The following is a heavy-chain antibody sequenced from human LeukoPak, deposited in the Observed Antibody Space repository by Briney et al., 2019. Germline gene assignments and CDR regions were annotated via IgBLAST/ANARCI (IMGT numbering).Heavy chain of an antibody. CDR2: IYYSGST. CDR1: GGSINSDGYY. J-gene: IGHJ6*02. CDR3: ASLDYYYYGMDV. Sequence: SQTLSLTCNVSGGSINSDGYYWSWIRQHPGKGLEWIGYIYYSGSTNYNPSLKSRVTISVDTSKNQFSLKLSSVTAADTAVYYCASLDYYYYGMDVWGQGTTVTVSS. V-gene: IGHV4-31*02.